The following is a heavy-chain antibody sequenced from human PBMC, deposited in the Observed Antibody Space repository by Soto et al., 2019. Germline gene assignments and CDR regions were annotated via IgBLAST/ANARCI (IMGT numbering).Heavy chain of an antibody. V-gene: IGHV3-7*03. CDR3: ARDQAYSSSSYFDY. J-gene: IGHJ4*02. Sequence: PGGSLRLSCAASGFTFSSYWMSWVRQAPGKGLEWVANIKHDGSEKYYVDSVKGRFTISRDNAKNSLYLQMNSLRAEDTAVYYCARDQAYSSSSYFDYWGQGTLVTVSS. D-gene: IGHD6-6*01. CDR2: IKHDGSEK. CDR1: GFTFSSYW.